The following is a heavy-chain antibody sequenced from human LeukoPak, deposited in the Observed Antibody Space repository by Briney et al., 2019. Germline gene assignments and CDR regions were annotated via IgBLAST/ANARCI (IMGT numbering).Heavy chain of an antibody. CDR2: MNPNSGNT. V-gene: IGHV1-8*01. CDR1: GYTFTSYD. D-gene: IGHD5-24*01. CDR3: AREMATKAYVIDY. Sequence: GASVKVSCKASGYTFTSYDINWVRQATGQGLEWMGWMNPNSGNTGYAQKFQGRVTMTRNTSISTAHMELSSPRSEDTAVYYCAREMATKAYVIDYWGQGTLVTVSS. J-gene: IGHJ4*02.